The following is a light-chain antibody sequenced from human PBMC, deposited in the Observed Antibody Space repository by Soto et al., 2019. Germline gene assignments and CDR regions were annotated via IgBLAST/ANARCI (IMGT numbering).Light chain of an antibody. Sequence: QSVLTQPASVSGSPGQSITISCTGTSSDVGGYNFVSWYQQHPGKAPKLVIFEVSNRPSGVSHRFSGSKSGNTASLTISGLQAEDEADYYCSSYTSSSTVVFGTGTKVTVL. CDR1: SSDVGGYNF. CDR2: EVS. J-gene: IGLJ1*01. V-gene: IGLV2-14*01. CDR3: SSYTSSSTVV.